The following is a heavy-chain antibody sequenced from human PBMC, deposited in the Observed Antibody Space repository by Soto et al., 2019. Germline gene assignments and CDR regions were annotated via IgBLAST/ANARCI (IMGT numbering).Heavy chain of an antibody. V-gene: IGHV2-5*02. CDR2: IYWDDDK. Sequence: QITLTESGPTLVKPTQTLTLTCTFSGFSFSTSAVGVGWIRQPPGKALEFLALIYWDDDKRYRPSLKSKISITKDTSRNQVVLTMTDLDPEDTATYHCAHVYWAASGTRYYFDHWGQGTLVTVSS. D-gene: IGHD6-13*01. CDR3: AHVYWAASGTRYYFDH. CDR1: GFSFSTSAVG. J-gene: IGHJ4*02.